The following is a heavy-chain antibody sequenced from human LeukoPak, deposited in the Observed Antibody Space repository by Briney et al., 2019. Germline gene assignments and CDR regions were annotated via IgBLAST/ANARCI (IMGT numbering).Heavy chain of an antibody. D-gene: IGHD5-18*01. Sequence: GGSLRLSCAASGFTFSSYVMSWVRQAPGKGLEWVSAISGSGGSTYYADSVKGRFTISRDNSKNTLYLQMNSLRAEDTAVYYCANWGYSYGLTFDYWGQGTLVTVSS. CDR3: ANWGYSYGLTFDY. V-gene: IGHV3-23*01. J-gene: IGHJ4*02. CDR2: ISGSGGST. CDR1: GFTFSSYV.